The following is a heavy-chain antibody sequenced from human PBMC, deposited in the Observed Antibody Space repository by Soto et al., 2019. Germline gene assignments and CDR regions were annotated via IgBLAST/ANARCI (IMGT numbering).Heavy chain of an antibody. CDR3: ARLNYFDSGDYSYYFNS. J-gene: IGHJ4*02. V-gene: IGHV4-61*01. D-gene: IGHD3-22*01. Sequence: TSETLSLTCTVSGGSVTSGSYFWSWIRQPPGKGLEWIAYIYYNGSTNYNPSLQSRVTISVDTSKIQFSLKLSSVTAADTAVYYCARLNYFDSGDYSYYFNSWGQGTLVTVSS. CDR1: GGSVTSGSYF. CDR2: IYYNGST.